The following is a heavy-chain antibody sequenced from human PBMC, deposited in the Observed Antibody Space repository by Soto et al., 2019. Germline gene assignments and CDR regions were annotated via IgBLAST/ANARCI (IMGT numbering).Heavy chain of an antibody. J-gene: IGHJ3*02. CDR2: INPATGAA. Sequence: VQSGAVVKKPGASVTVSCSASGYPVTAYYMHWVRQAPGRGLEWMGGINPATGAAKYTQTFQGRVTLTRGTSTSTVLMELSGLTSEDTAVFYCARGGGVGVAGSAAFDMWGQGTLVTVSS. V-gene: IGHV1-2*02. CDR1: GYPVTAYY. D-gene: IGHD3-3*01. CDR3: ARGGGVGVAGSAAFDM.